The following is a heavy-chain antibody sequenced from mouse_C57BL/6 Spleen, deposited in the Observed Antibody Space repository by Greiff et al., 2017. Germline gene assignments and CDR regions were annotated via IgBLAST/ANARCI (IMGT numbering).Heavy chain of an antibody. J-gene: IGHJ2*01. V-gene: IGHV14-2*01. CDR1: GFNIKDYY. D-gene: IGHD1-1*01. CDR2: IDPEDGET. Sequence: EVKLMESGAELVKPGASVKLSCTASGFNIKDYYMHWVKQRTEQGLEWIGRIDPEDGETKYAPKFQGKATITADTSSNTAYLQLSSLTSEDTAVYYCARGFHYYGSSYDYFDYWGQGTTLTVSS. CDR3: ARGFHYYGSSYDYFDY.